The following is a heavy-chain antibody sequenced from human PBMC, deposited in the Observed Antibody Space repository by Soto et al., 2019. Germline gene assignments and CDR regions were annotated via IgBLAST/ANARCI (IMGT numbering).Heavy chain of an antibody. V-gene: IGHV3-23*01. D-gene: IGHD3-22*01. CDR1: GFTFSSYA. Sequence: EVRLLESGGGLVQPGGSLRLSCAASGFTFSSYAMTWVRQAPGKGLEWVSALSGSGGTTFYADSVKGRFTISRDNSKNTLYLQMNSLRAGDTAVYYCARVNYYDSSGYYHFDYWGQGTLVTVSS. J-gene: IGHJ4*02. CDR3: ARVNYYDSSGYYHFDY. CDR2: LSGSGGTT.